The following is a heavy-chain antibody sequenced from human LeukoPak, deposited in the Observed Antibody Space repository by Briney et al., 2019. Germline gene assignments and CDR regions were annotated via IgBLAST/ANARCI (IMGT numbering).Heavy chain of an antibody. CDR2: ISSSGSTI. CDR1: GFTFRSYE. D-gene: IGHD2-2*02. J-gene: IGHJ4*02. Sequence: GGSLRLSCAASGFTFRSYEMNWVRQAPGKGLEWVSYISSSGSTIYYADSVKGRFTISRDNAKNSLYLQMNSLRAEDTAVYYCARELGYCSSTSCYSSYFDYWGQGTLVTV. V-gene: IGHV3-48*03. CDR3: ARELGYCSSTSCYSSYFDY.